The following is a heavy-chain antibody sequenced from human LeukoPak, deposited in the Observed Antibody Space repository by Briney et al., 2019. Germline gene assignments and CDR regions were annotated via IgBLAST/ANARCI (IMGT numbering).Heavy chain of an antibody. V-gene: IGHV1-18*01. D-gene: IGHD3-10*01. Sequence: ASVTVSCKASGYTFTSYGISWVRLAPGQGREWMGWISAYHGNTNYAQKPQGRVTMTTDTSTSTAYMELRSLRSDDTAVYYCARDFTTRWFGPLTGWGQGTLVTVCS. CDR2: ISAYHGNT. J-gene: IGHJ4*02. CDR3: ARDFTTRWFGPLTG. CDR1: GYTFTSYG.